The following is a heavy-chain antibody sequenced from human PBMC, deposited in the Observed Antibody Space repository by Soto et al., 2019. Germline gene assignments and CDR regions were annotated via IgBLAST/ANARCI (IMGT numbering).Heavy chain of an antibody. CDR1: GYIFTTYG. V-gene: IGHV1-18*01. CDR3: ARDRPPRSHYGMDA. Sequence: QIPLVQFGGEVARPGASVTVSCEASGYIFTTYGLSWVRQTPAHGLEWMGWISADSGYTQYAQFFQGRVTMTRDTSRNTGYMTLRDLTSDDTGIYYCARDRPPRSHYGMDAWGQGTAVTVSS. J-gene: IGHJ6*02. CDR2: ISADSGYT.